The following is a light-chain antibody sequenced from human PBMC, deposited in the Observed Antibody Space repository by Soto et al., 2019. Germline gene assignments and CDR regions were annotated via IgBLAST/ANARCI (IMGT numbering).Light chain of an antibody. CDR3: SSYTSNSTPV. CDR1: SNDVGGYNY. Sequence: QSALTQPASVSGSPGQSITISCTGTSNDVGGYNYVSWYQQHPGKAPKLMIYDVSHRPSGVSNRFSGSKSGNTASLTISGLQAEDEADYYCSSYTSNSTPVFGGGTKLTVL. CDR2: DVS. V-gene: IGLV2-14*01. J-gene: IGLJ2*01.